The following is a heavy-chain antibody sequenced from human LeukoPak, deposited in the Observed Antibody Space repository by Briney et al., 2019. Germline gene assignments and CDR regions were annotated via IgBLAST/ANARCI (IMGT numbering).Heavy chain of an antibody. V-gene: IGHV4-39*01. Sequence: PSETLSLTCTVAGCSISSSSDYWGWIRQPPGKGLEWIGSIYYSGSTYYNPSLKRRVTISVYTSKNQFSLKLSSVPGADTAVYYCARRSDYYSPFDYWGEGTLVTVSS. CDR2: IYYSGST. CDR1: GCSISSSSDY. J-gene: IGHJ4*02. CDR3: ARRSDYYSPFDY. D-gene: IGHD3-22*01.